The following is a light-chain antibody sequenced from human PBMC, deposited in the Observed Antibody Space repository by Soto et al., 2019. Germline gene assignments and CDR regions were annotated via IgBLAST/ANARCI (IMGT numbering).Light chain of an antibody. J-gene: IGLJ2*01. CDR2: QDS. Sequence: SYELTQPPSVSVSPGQTASITCSGDKLGDKYACWYQQKQGQSPVLVIYQDSKRPSGIPERFSGSNSGNTATLTISGTQAMDEADYYCQAWDSSTVVFGGVTKLTVL. CDR3: QAWDSSTVV. V-gene: IGLV3-1*01. CDR1: KLGDKY.